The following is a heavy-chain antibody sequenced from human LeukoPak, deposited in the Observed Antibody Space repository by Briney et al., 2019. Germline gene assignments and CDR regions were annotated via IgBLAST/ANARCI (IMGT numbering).Heavy chain of an antibody. D-gene: IGHD2-21*02. CDR2: IYYSGST. CDR3: AGCGGDCYPWYFDL. CDR1: GGSISSYY. Sequence: SETLSLTRTVSGGSISSYYWSWIRQPPGKGLEWIGYIYYSGSTNYNPSLKSRVTISVDTSKNQFSLKLSSVTAADTAVYYCAGCGGDCYPWYFDLWGRGTLVTVSS. V-gene: IGHV4-59*01. J-gene: IGHJ2*01.